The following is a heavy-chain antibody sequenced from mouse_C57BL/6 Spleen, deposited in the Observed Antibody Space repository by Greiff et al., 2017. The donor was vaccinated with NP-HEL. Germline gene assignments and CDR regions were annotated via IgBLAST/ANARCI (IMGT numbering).Heavy chain of an antibody. Sequence: EVQLQQSGPELVKPGDSVKISCKASGYSFTGYFMNWVMQSHGKSLEWIGRINPYNGDTFYNQKFKGKATLTVDKSSSTAHMGLRSLTSEDSAVYYCARGDGTLAYWGQGTLVTVSA. J-gene: IGHJ3*01. CDR1: GYSFTGYF. CDR3: ARGDGTLAY. D-gene: IGHD4-1*01. V-gene: IGHV1-20*01. CDR2: INPYNGDT.